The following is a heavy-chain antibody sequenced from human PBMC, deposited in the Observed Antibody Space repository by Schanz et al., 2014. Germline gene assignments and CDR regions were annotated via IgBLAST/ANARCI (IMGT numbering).Heavy chain of an antibody. D-gene: IGHD2-21*01. Sequence: VQLVESGGGLVKPGGSLRLSCAASGFTFSSYAMSWVRQAPGKGLEWVSAISGSGGDTYYADSVKGRFTISRDNSKNTLYLQMNSLRAEDTAVYYCAKGQLLLYYFDYWGQGTLVTVSS. J-gene: IGHJ4*02. V-gene: IGHV3-23*04. CDR3: AKGQLLLYYFDY. CDR2: ISGSGGDT. CDR1: GFTFSSYA.